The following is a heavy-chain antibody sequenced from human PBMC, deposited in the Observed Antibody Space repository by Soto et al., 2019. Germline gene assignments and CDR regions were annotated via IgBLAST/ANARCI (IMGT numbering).Heavy chain of an antibody. CDR3: ARVGGALGDLDY. V-gene: IGHV1-18*01. CDR1: GYTFATYA. D-gene: IGHD3-16*01. CDR2: ISAYNGNT. Sequence: ASVKVSCKASGYTFATYAVSWVRQAPGQGLEWMGWISAYNGNTINAQKFQGRVTLTTDTSTSTAYMALTSLTSDDTAVYYCARVGGALGDLDYWGQGTLVTVS. J-gene: IGHJ4*02.